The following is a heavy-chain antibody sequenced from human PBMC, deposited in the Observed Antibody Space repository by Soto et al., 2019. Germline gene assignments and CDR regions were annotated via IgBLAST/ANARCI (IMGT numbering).Heavy chain of an antibody. V-gene: IGHV4-59*01. Sequence: SETLSLTCTVSGGSISSYYWSWIRQPPGKGLEWIGYIYYSGSTNDNPSLKSRVTISVDTSKNQFSLKLSSVTAADTAVYYCARVGRDYGDSIYYYGMDVWGQGTTVTVSS. CDR2: IYYSGST. J-gene: IGHJ6*02. D-gene: IGHD4-17*01. CDR1: GGSISSYY. CDR3: ARVGRDYGDSIYYYGMDV.